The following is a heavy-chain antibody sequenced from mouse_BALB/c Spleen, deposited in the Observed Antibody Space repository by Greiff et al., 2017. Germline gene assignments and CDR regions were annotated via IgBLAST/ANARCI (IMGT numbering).Heavy chain of an antibody. CDR2: IDPENGNT. CDR3: ARSRYDGGYAMDY. J-gene: IGHJ4*01. CDR1: GFNIKDYY. D-gene: IGHD2-14*01. Sequence: EVQLQQSGAELVRPGALVKLSCKASGFNIKDYYMHWVKQRPEQGLEWIGWIDPENGNTIYDPKFQGKASITADTSSNTAYLQLSSLTSEDTAVYYCARSRYDGGYAMDYWGQGTSVTVSS. V-gene: IGHV14-1*02.